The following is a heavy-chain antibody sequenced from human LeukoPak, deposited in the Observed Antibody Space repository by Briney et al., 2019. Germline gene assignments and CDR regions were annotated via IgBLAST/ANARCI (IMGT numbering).Heavy chain of an antibody. D-gene: IGHD4-17*01. CDR3: ASGDYGDYVFDY. V-gene: IGHV1-18*04. J-gene: IGHJ4*02. CDR1: GYTFTSYG. Sequence: ASVKVSCKASGYTFTSYGINWVRQAPGQGLEWMGWLSAYNGNTNYAQKLQGGVTMTTDTSTSTAYMELRSLRSDDTAVYYCASGDYGDYVFDYWGQGALVTVSS. CDR2: LSAYNGNT.